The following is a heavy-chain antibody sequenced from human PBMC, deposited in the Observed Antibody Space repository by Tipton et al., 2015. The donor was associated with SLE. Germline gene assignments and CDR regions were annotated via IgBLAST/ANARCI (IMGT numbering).Heavy chain of an antibody. CDR1: GGSFSGYY. J-gene: IGHJ4*02. CDR3: ARGTVAAFFY. CDR2: INHSGST. V-gene: IGHV4-34*01. Sequence: TLSLTCAVYGGSFSGYYWSWIRQPPGKGLEWIGEINHSGSTNYNPSLKSRVTISVDTSKKQFSLKLRSVTAADTAVYYCARGTVAAFFYWGQGTLVTVSS. D-gene: IGHD6-6*01.